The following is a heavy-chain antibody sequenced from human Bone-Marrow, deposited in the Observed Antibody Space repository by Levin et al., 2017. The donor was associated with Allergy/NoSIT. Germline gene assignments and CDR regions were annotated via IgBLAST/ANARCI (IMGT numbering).Heavy chain of an antibody. CDR1: GFTFNTYS. V-gene: IGHV3-48*01. Sequence: PGGSLRLSCVASGFTFNTYSMNWVRQAPGKGLEWLSFISSTSGTIYYADSVKGRFTISRDNAKNSLYLQVNSLRAEDTAVYYCARSYYGGNSARPGWFDPWGQGTLVTVSS. CDR3: ARSYYGGNSARPGWFDP. J-gene: IGHJ5*02. D-gene: IGHD4-23*01. CDR2: ISSTSGTI.